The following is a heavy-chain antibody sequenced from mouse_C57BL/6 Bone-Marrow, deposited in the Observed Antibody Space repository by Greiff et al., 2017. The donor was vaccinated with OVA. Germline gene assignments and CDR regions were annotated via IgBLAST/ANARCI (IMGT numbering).Heavy chain of an antibody. CDR3: TTSDYYGSSFWFAY. CDR1: GFNIKDDY. CDR2: IDPENGDT. J-gene: IGHJ3*01. Sequence: VQLQQSGAELVRPGASVKLSCTASGFNIKDDYMHWVKQRPEQGLEWICWIDPENGDTEYASQFQGKATITADTSSNTAYLQLSSLTSEDTAVYYCTTSDYYGSSFWFAYWGQGTLVTVSA. D-gene: IGHD1-1*01. V-gene: IGHV14-4*01.